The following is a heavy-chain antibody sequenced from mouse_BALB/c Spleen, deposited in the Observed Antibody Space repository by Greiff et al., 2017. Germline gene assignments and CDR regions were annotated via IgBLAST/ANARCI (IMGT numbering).Heavy chain of an antibody. Sequence: VKLMESGPGLVAPSQSLSITCTVSGFSLTSYGVHWVRQPPGKGLEWLGVIWAGGSTNYNSALMSRLSISKDNSKSQVFLKMNSLQTDDTAMYYCARGAYYRYDGYYYAMDYWGQGTSVTVSS. D-gene: IGHD2-14*01. CDR1: GFSLTSYG. V-gene: IGHV2-9*02. CDR2: IWAGGST. CDR3: ARGAYYRYDGYYYAMDY. J-gene: IGHJ4*01.